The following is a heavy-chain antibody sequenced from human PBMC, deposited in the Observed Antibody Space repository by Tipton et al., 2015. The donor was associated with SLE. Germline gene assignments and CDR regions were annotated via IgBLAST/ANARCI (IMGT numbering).Heavy chain of an antibody. CDR1: GLTFSDFY. D-gene: IGHD2-2*02. V-gene: IGHV3-11*01. CDR3: ARGARSTSRHSFDH. Sequence: SLRLSCTASGLTFSDFYMSWIRQAPGKGLEWVSYISSDGTSIFYADSVKGRFTTSRDNSKSTLYLQMNSLRVEDTAVYYCARGARSTSRHSFDHWGQGTLVTVS. CDR2: ISSDGTSI. J-gene: IGHJ4*02.